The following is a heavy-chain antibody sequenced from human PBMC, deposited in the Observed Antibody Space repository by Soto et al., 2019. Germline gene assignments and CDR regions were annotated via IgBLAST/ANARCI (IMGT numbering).Heavy chain of an antibody. CDR3: TTRDQGRFDH. J-gene: IGHJ4*02. Sequence: QVLLVQSGAEGKRPGSSAKVSCKPSGGTFNTLSINWVRQAPGQGLEWVGAIIPLFDSTNYAQKFQDRVTITADKSMDTDYLELNNLRSDDTAVYYCTTRDQGRFDHWGQGTPLTGSS. V-gene: IGHV1-69*06. CDR1: GGTFNTLS. CDR2: IIPLFDST.